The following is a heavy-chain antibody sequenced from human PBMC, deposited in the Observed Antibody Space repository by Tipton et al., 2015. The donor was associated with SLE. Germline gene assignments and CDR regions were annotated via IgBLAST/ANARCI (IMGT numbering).Heavy chain of an antibody. Sequence: TLSLTCNVSGGSISSSNYYWGWIRQPPGKGLEWIGSIYYRGSTYYNPSLKSRLTISLDTSKNRVSLQLTSVTAADTAVYYCARLADFGMDVWGQGTTVSISS. CDR3: ARLADFGMDV. J-gene: IGHJ6*02. D-gene: IGHD3-3*01. V-gene: IGHV4-39*07. CDR2: IYYRGST. CDR1: GGSISSSNYY.